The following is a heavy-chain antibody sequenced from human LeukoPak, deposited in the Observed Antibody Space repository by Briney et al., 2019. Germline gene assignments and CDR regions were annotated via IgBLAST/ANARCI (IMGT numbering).Heavy chain of an antibody. CDR1: GFTFSSYA. D-gene: IGHD2-15*01. V-gene: IGHV3-23*01. Sequence: PGGSLRLSCAASGFTFSSYAMSWVRQAPGKGLEWVSAISSSGGSTYYADSVKGRFTISRDNSKNTLYLQMNSLRAEDTAVYYCAKTFRYCSSGSCYSHLYYFDYWGQGTLVTVSS. CDR2: ISSSGGST. J-gene: IGHJ4*02. CDR3: AKTFRYCSSGSCYSHLYYFDY.